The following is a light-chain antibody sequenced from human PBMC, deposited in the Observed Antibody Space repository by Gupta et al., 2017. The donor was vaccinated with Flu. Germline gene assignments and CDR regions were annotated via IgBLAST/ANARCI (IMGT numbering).Light chain of an antibody. CDR1: QSVSTSF. CDR2: GAS. J-gene: IGKJ2*01. CDR3: QQYRSSPYT. Sequence: EIVLTQSPGTLSLSPGERATLSCRASQSVSTSFLAWYHQKPGQAPRLLIYGASTRATGIPDRFSGSGSETHFTLTISRLEPEDFAVYYCQQYRSSPYTFGQGTRLEIK. V-gene: IGKV3-20*01.